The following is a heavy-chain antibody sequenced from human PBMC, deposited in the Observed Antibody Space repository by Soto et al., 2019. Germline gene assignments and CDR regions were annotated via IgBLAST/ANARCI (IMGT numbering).Heavy chain of an antibody. CDR2: ISPLKGRT. CDR3: AMDYGDRPEYFKH. Sequence: QVQLVQSGPDLKRPGASMKVSCKASGYTFTSYGISWVRQAPGQGLEWMAWISPLKGRTQYSQKAQGRVTLSTDTSSNPAYMEKTSLRVDDTAVYYCAMDYGDRPEYFKHWRQGPLVTVS. D-gene: IGHD4-17*01. CDR1: GYTFTSYG. V-gene: IGHV1-18*04. J-gene: IGHJ1*01.